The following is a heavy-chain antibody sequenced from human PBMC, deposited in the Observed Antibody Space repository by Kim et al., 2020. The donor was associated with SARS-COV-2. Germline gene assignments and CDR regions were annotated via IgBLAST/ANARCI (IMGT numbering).Heavy chain of an antibody. CDR2: IKQDGNQK. CDR3: AREWERFSSGKVGFDF. V-gene: IGHV3-7*01. CDR1: GFTFSSYW. D-gene: IGHD6-19*01. Sequence: GGSLRLSCAASGFTFSSYWMTWVRQAPGKGLEWVANIKQDGNQKYYVDSVKGRFTISRDNAKNSLYLQMNSLRDEDTAVYYCAREWERFSSGKVGFDFWG. J-gene: IGHJ3*01.